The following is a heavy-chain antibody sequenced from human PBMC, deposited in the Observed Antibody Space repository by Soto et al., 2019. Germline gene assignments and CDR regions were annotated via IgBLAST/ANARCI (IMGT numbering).Heavy chain of an antibody. CDR2: IKQDGSEQ. CDR3: AREAV. Sequence: EVQLLESGGGLVQPGGSLRLSCAASGFTFSGYWMSWVRQAPGKGLEWVANIKQDGSEQFYVDAVKGRFTISRDNAKNSLYLQINSLRAEDTAVYYCAREAVWGQGTTVTVSS. J-gene: IGHJ6*02. CDR1: GFTFSGYW. V-gene: IGHV3-7*05.